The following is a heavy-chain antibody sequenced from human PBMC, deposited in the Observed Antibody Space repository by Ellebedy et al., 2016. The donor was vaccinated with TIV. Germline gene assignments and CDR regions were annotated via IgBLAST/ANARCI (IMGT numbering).Heavy chain of an antibody. D-gene: IGHD7-27*01. Sequence: GESLKISCAASGFPFSSYSMNWVRPAPGKGLAWVSYISSSSSTIYYADSVKGRFTISRDNAKNSLYLQMNSLRAEDTAVYYCARGSTGDRIGYWGQGTLVTVSS. J-gene: IGHJ4*02. CDR2: ISSSSSTI. V-gene: IGHV3-48*04. CDR1: GFPFSSYS. CDR3: ARGSTGDRIGY.